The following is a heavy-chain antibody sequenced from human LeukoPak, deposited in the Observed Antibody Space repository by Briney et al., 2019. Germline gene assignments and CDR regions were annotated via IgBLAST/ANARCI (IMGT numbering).Heavy chain of an antibody. CDR3: ARHSGSSWFDPFDI. J-gene: IGHJ3*02. Sequence: SETLSLTCSVSGGSISSSTYYWGWIRQPPGKGLEWIGSMYYGGNTYSNPTLKSRVTISADTSKNRFSLKLSSVTAADTATYFCARHSGSSWFDPFDIWGQGTMVTASS. CDR2: MYYGGNT. D-gene: IGHD6-13*01. CDR1: GGSISSSTYY. V-gene: IGHV4-39*01.